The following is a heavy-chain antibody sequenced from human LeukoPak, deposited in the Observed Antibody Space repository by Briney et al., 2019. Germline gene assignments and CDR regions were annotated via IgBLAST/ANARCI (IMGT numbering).Heavy chain of an antibody. J-gene: IGHJ3*02. Sequence: GGSLLLSCAASGFTFSDNYMNWIRQAPGEGLEWVSYISSDTTYTYYADSVKGRFTISRDNAKKLLYLQMNSLRAEDTAIYYCARDQSITTFGAFDIWGQGTMVTVSS. CDR2: ISSDTTYT. CDR1: GFTFSDNY. D-gene: IGHD3-10*02. V-gene: IGHV3-11*06. CDR3: ARDQSITTFGAFDI.